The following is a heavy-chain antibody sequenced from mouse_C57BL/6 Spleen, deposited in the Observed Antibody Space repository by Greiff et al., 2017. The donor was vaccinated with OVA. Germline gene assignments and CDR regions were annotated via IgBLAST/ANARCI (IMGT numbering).Heavy chain of an antibody. Sequence: VKLQESGAELVKPGASVKISCKASGYAFSSYWMNWVKQRPGKGLEWIGQIYPGDGDTNYNGKFKGKATLTADKSSSTAYMQLSSLTSEDSAVYFCARNGKLFRFAYWGQGTLVTVSA. D-gene: IGHD1-1*02. CDR3: ARNGKLFRFAY. V-gene: IGHV1-80*01. J-gene: IGHJ3*01. CDR2: IYPGDGDT. CDR1: GYAFSSYW.